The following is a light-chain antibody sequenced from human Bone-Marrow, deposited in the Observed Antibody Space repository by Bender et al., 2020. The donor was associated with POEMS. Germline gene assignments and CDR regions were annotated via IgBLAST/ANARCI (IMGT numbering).Light chain of an antibody. CDR1: SLSSYY. V-gene: IGLV3-19*01. CDR3: YSRDSSGSHLREV. J-gene: IGLJ2*01. CDR2: GQN. Sequence: SSDLTQDPAVSVALGQTVAITCQGDSLSSYYATWYQQKSGQAPVLVMDGQNKRPSGISDRFSGSSSGDTASLTITGAQAEDEADYYCYSRDSSGSHLREVFGGGTKLTVL.